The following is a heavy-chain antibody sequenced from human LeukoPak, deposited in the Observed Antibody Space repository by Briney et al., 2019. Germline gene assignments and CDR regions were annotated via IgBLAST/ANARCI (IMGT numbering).Heavy chain of an antibody. CDR3: AKDDAWLRFGE. D-gene: IGHD3-10*01. CDR1: GFTFSNHG. CDR2: ISPSGDIT. J-gene: IGHJ4*02. V-gene: IGHV3-23*01. Sequence: GGSLRLSCAASGFTFSNHGMNWVRQAPGKGLEWVSGISPSGDITYYADSVKGWFTISRGNSKNTLYLEVISLTAEDTAVYYCAKDDAWLRFGEWSQGTLVTVSS.